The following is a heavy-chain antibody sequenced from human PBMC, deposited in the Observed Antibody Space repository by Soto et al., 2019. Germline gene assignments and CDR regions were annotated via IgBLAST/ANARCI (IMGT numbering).Heavy chain of an antibody. J-gene: IGHJ5*02. CDR1: GGSISSIDYF. V-gene: IGHV4-30-4*01. CDR3: ARVMAAMQNWLDP. CDR2: IYHTGTT. Sequence: SETLSLTCSVSGGSISSIDYFWSWIRQPPGKGLEWIGFIYHTGTTYYNPSLRSRVTISIDTSKSQFSMKLNSVTAADTAVYYCARVMAAMQNWLDPRSQGTLVTVSS. D-gene: IGHD2-2*01.